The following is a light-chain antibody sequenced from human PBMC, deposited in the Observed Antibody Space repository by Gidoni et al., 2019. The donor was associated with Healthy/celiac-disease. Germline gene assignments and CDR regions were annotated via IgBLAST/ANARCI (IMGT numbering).Light chain of an antibody. CDR3: QQYNNWPLT. CDR2: GAS. V-gene: IGKV3-15*01. Sequence: EIVMTQSPATLSVSPGEGATLSCRSSQSVSSNLAWSQQKPGQAPRLLIYGASTRATGIPARFSCSGSGTEFTLTISSLQSEDFAVYYCQQYNNWPLTFGGGTKVEIK. CDR1: QSVSSN. J-gene: IGKJ4*01.